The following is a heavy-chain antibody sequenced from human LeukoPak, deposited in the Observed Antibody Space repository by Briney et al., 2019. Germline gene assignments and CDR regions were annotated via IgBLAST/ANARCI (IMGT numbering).Heavy chain of an antibody. V-gene: IGHV4-59*01. CDR3: ARDQGSSGSWYNWFDP. J-gene: IGHJ5*02. CDR1: GDSISSYYY. CDR2: IYYSGST. D-gene: IGHD6-19*01. Sequence: SETLSLTCTVSGDSISSYYYWSWIRQPPGKGREWIGYIYYSGSTSYNPSLKSRVTISVDTSKNQFSLKLSSVTAADTAVYYCARDQGSSGSWYNWFDPWGQGTLVTVSS.